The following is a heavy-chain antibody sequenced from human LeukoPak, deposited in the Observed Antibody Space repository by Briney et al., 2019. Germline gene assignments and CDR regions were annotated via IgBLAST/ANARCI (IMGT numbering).Heavy chain of an antibody. J-gene: IGHJ6*03. CDR1: GFTVRSNY. D-gene: IGHD3-22*01. V-gene: IGHV3-53*01. CDR3: ARLENSIRRPMNYYYYYMDV. Sequence: PGGSLRLSCAASGFTVRSNYMSWVRQAPGKGLEWVSVIYSGVTTYYADSVKGRFTISRDNSKNTLYLQMNSLRAEDTAVYYCARLENSIRRPMNYYYYYMDVWGKGPPDTVSS. CDR2: IYSGVTT.